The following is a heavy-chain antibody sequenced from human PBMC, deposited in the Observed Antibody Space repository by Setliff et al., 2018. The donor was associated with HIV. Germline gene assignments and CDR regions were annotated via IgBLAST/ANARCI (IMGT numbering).Heavy chain of an antibody. J-gene: IGHJ6*03. V-gene: IGHV3-7*01. Sequence: HPGGSLRLSCAASKFTFSGYWMSWVRQAPGKGLEWVANIKQDGREKYYVDSVKGRFTISRDNAKNSLYLQVNSLRDEDTAVYYCARSQGIGNYYMDVWGQGTLVTVSS. CDR2: IKQDGREK. D-gene: IGHD2-15*01. CDR1: KFTFSGYW. CDR3: ARSQGIGNYYMDV.